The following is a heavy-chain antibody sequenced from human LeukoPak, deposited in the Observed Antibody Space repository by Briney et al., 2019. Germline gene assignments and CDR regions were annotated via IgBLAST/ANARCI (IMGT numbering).Heavy chain of an antibody. CDR2: INHSGST. D-gene: IGHD1-14*01. Sequence: SETLSLTCAVYGGSFSGYYWSWVRQPPGKGLEWIGEINHSGSTNYNPSLKSRVTISVDTSKNQFSLKLSPVTAADTAVYYCARDTGSHNWFDPWGQGTLVTVSS. CDR1: GGSFSGYY. J-gene: IGHJ5*02. V-gene: IGHV4-34*01. CDR3: ARDTGSHNWFDP.